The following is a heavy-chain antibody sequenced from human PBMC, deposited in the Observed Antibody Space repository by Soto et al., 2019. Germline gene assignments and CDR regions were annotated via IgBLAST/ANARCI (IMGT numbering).Heavy chain of an antibody. CDR3: ARLYDSYYFDY. J-gene: IGHJ4*02. CDR1: GGSISSSSYY. Sequence: QLQLQESGPGLVKPSETLSLTCTVSGGSISSSSYYWGWIRQPPGKGLEWIGRLYYSGSNYYNPSLKSRVIIGEDNVKNQFSLELSSVTAADTAMYYCARLYDSYYFDYWGQGTLVTAAS. D-gene: IGHD3-22*01. CDR2: LYYSGSN. V-gene: IGHV4-39*01.